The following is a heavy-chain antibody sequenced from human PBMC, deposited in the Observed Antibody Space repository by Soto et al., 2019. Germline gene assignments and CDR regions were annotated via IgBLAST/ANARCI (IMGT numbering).Heavy chain of an antibody. Sequence: PSETLCLTCTGSGGSISSYYWSWIRPPPGKGLEWIGYIYYSGSTNYNPSLKSRVTISVDTSKNQFSLKLSSVTAADTAVYYCARDRSHDSSGYYSGGGYYGMDVWGQGTTVTVSS. CDR3: ARDRSHDSSGYYSGGGYYGMDV. D-gene: IGHD3-22*01. CDR2: IYYSGST. J-gene: IGHJ6*02. V-gene: IGHV4-59*01. CDR1: GGSISSYY.